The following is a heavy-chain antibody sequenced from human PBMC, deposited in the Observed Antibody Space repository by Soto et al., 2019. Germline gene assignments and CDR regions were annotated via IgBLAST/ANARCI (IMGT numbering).Heavy chain of an antibody. V-gene: IGHV3-33*01. CDR2: IWFDGSNK. J-gene: IGHJ6*02. CDR1: GFTFNSYG. CDR3: ARSGPKCSNYADYQSYAMDV. Sequence: GSLRLSCAASGFTFNSYGMHWVRQAPGKGLEGVAGIWFDGSNKYYGDSVKGRFTISRDNSKNTLHLQMNSLRAEDTAVYYSARSGPKCSNYADYQSYAMDVWGQGTTVTVSS. D-gene: IGHD4-4*01.